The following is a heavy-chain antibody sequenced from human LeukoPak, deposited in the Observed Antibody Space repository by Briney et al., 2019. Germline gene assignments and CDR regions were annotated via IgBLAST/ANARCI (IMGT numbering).Heavy chain of an antibody. Sequence: GGSLRLSCAASGFTFSDYYMSWIRQAPGKGLEWVSYISSSGSTIYYADSVKGRFTISRDNAKNSLYLQMNSLRAEDTAVYYCARVSYYYDSSGLQNAFDIWGQGTMVTVSS. D-gene: IGHD3-22*01. CDR3: ARVSYYYDSSGLQNAFDI. J-gene: IGHJ3*02. CDR1: GFTFSDYY. V-gene: IGHV3-11*01. CDR2: ISSSGSTI.